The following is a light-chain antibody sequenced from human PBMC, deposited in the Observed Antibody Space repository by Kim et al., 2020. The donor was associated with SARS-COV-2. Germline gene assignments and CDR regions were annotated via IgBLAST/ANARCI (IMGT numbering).Light chain of an antibody. CDR2: DAS. V-gene: IGKV1-5*01. CDR1: QSFSTW. CDR3: QQYNTYSYT. J-gene: IGKJ2*01. Sequence: DIQMTQSPSTLSASVGDRVTITCRASQSFSTWLAWYQQKPGKAPKVLIYDASSLETGVPSRFSGSESGTEFTLTISSLQPDDFATYYCQQYNTYSYTFGQGTKLEIK.